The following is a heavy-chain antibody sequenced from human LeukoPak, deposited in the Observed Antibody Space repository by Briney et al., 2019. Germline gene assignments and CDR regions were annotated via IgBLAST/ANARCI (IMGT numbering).Heavy chain of an antibody. CDR1: GGSISRGGYY. CDR3: AREALGELSSFDY. V-gene: IGHV4-31*03. D-gene: IGHD3-16*02. CDR2: IYYSGST. Sequence: SETLSLTCTVSGGSISRGGYYWSWTRQHPGKGLEWIGYIYYSGSTHYNPSLKRRVTISVDTSKNQFSLKLSSVTAADTAVYYCAREALGELSSFDYWGQGTLVTVSS. J-gene: IGHJ4*02.